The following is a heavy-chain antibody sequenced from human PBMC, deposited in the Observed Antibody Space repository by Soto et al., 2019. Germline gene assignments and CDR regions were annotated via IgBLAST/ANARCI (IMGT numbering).Heavy chain of an antibody. CDR3: ARDVLDTYFDY. D-gene: IGHD5-18*01. V-gene: IGHV1-46*03. CDR2: INPSGGST. CDR1: GYTFTSYY. Sequence: ASVKVSCKASGYTFTSYYMHWVRQAPGQGLEWMGIINPSGGSTTYAQKFQGRVTMTRDTSTSTVYMELSSLRSEDTAVYYCARDVLDTYFDYWGQGILVNVSS. J-gene: IGHJ4*02.